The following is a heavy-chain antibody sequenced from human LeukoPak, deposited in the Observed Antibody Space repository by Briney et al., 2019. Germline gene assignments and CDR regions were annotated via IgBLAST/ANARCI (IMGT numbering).Heavy chain of an antibody. D-gene: IGHD3-22*01. V-gene: IGHV4-39*01. CDR2: IYYSGST. CDR1: GGSISSSSYY. Sequence: SETLSLTCTVSGGSISSSSYYWGWIRQPPGKGLEWIGSIYYSGSTYYNPSLKSRVTISVDTSKNQFSLKLSSVTAADTAVYHCRYYDSSGYYLDYFDYWGQGTLVTVSS. J-gene: IGHJ4*02. CDR3: RYYDSSGYYLDYFDY.